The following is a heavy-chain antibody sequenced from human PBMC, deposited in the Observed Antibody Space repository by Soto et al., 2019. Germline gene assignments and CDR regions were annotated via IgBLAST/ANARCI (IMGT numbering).Heavy chain of an antibody. V-gene: IGHV3-23*01. CDR3: AKDRRNAGSALDY. J-gene: IGHJ4*01. CDR2: ISNSGATT. Sequence: EVQLLESGGGLVQTGGSLRLFCAASGFTFNNYAMSWVRQVPGQGLEWVAAISNSGATTYYADSVQGRFTISRDNSENTVFLQMNSLRAEDTAIYYCAKDRRNAGSALDYWGHGTLVTVSS. D-gene: IGHD3-10*01. CDR1: GFTFNNYA.